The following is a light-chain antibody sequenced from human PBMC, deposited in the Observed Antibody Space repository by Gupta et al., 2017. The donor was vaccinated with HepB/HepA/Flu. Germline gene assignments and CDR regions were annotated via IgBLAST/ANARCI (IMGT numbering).Light chain of an antibody. V-gene: IGLV1-44*01. J-gene: IGLJ3*02. CDR3: AAWHDSLNGRV. CDR1: STNMGSNT. Sequence: QSVLPQPPSASATPGQRLPIARYGSSTNMGSNTVPWYQQLQETAPNLLIYSNNQRPSGVLARFSASKSGTSASLPTSGLQSEDEADYYCAAWHDSLNGRVFGGGTKLTVL. CDR2: SNN.